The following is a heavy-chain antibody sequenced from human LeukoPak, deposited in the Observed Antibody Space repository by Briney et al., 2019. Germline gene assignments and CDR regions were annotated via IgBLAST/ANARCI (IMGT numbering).Heavy chain of an antibody. CDR3: ARDYNWFDP. CDR1: GYSFTSYW. J-gene: IGHJ5*02. Sequence: GESLKISCKGSGYSFTSYWIGSVRQMPGKGLEWMGIIYPGDSDTRYSPSFQGQVTISVETSITTAYLQWSSLKASDTAMYYCARDYNWFDPWGQGTLVTVSS. V-gene: IGHV5-51*01. D-gene: IGHD3/OR15-3a*01. CDR2: IYPGDSDT.